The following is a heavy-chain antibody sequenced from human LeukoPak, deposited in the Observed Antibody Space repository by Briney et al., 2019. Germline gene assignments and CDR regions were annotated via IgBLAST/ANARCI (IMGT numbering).Heavy chain of an antibody. Sequence: PGGSLRLSCAASGFTFSSYAMSWVRQAPGRGLEWVSAISGSGDGAYYAVSVKGRFTISRDNSKNTLYLQMSSLRAEDTAVYYCTKDPLIGSSHWGQGTLVTVSS. D-gene: IGHD1-26*01. CDR1: GFTFSSYA. CDR2: ISGSGDGA. CDR3: TKDPLIGSSH. J-gene: IGHJ4*02. V-gene: IGHV3-23*01.